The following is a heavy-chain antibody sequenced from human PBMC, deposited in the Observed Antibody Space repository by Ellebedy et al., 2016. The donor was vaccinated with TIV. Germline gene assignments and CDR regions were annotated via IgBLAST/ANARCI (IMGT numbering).Heavy chain of an antibody. CDR2: MSSSGSTI. Sequence: PGGSLRLSCAASGFTFSSYSMNWVRQAPGKGLEWVSYMSSSGSTIYYADSVKGRFTVSRDNAKNSLYLQMNSLRAEDTAVYYCARERWLRTDIWGQGTMVTVSS. CDR3: ARERWLRTDI. D-gene: IGHD5-24*01. J-gene: IGHJ3*02. CDR1: GFTFSSYS. V-gene: IGHV3-48*04.